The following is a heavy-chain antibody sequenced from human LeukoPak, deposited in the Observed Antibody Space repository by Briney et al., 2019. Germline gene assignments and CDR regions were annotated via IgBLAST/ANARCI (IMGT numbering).Heavy chain of an antibody. CDR3: AKDGVYCSSTSCQGGYFDY. D-gene: IGHD2-2*01. CDR2: IRYDGSNK. Sequence: GGPLRLSCAASGFTFSSYGMHWVRQAPGKGLEWVAFIRYDGSNKYYADSVKGRFTISRDNSKNTLYLQMNSLRAEDTAVYYCAKDGVYCSSTSCQGGYFDYWGQGTLVTVSS. V-gene: IGHV3-30*02. CDR1: GFTFSSYG. J-gene: IGHJ4*02.